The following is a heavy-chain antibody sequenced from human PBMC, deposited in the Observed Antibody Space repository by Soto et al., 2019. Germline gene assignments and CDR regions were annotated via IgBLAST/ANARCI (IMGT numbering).Heavy chain of an antibody. CDR1: GFTFDDYA. CDR3: TRANYLDF. Sequence: GGSLRLSCTASGFTFDDYAMSWFRQAPGKGLEWLGFIGSKTYGGTTEYAASVKGRFTISRDDSRSIAYLQMNSLKTEDTAMYYCTRANYLDFWGQGTLVTVSS. J-gene: IGHJ4*02. CDR2: IGSKTYGGTT. V-gene: IGHV3-49*03.